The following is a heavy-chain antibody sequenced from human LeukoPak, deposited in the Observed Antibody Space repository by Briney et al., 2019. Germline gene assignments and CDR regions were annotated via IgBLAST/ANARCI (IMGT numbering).Heavy chain of an antibody. V-gene: IGHV4-38-2*02. J-gene: IGHJ5*02. CDR1: GYSISSGYY. CDR2: IYHSGST. D-gene: IGHD3-10*01. Sequence: PSETLSLTCTVSGYSISSGYYWGWIRQPPGKGLEWIGSIYHSGSTYYNPPLKSRVTISVDTSKNQFSLKLSSVTAADTAVYYCARVMLLWFGETNWFDPWGQGTLVTDSS. CDR3: ARVMLLWFGETNWFDP.